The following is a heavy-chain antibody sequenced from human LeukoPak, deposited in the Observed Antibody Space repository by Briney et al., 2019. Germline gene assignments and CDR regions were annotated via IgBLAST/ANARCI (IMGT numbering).Heavy chain of an antibody. D-gene: IGHD3-3*01. J-gene: IGHJ4*02. V-gene: IGHV4-61*08. CDR2: IYYSGST. CDR1: GGSISSGDYY. CDR3: ARDDFWSGYRYFDY. Sequence: PSETLSLTCAVSGGSISSGDYYWSWIRQPPGKGLEWIGYIYYSGSTNYNPSLKSRVNISVDTSKNQFSLKLSSVTAADTAVYYCARDDFWSGYRYFDYWGQGTLVTVSS.